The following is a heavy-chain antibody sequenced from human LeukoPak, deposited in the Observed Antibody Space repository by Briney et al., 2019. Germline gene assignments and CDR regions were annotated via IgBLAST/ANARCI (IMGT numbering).Heavy chain of an antibody. Sequence: SETLSLTCTVSGGSISSYYWSWIRQPPGKGLEWIGYIYTSGSTNYNPSLKSRVTISVDTSKNQFSLKLSSVTAADTAVYYCARHDTGKWYSYYYYYMDVWGQGTMVTVSS. CDR2: IYTSGST. CDR3: ARHDTGKWYSYYYYYMDV. D-gene: IGHD1-1*01. V-gene: IGHV4-4*09. CDR1: GGSISSYY. J-gene: IGHJ6*03.